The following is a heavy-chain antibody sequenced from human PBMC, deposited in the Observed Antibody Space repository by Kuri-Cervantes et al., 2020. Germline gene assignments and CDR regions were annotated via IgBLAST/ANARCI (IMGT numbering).Heavy chain of an antibody. CDR2: ISAYNGNT. Sequence: ASVKVSCKASGYTFTSYGISWVRQAPGQGLEWMGWISAYNGNTNYAQKLQGRVTMTTDTSTSTAYMELRSLRSDDTAVYFCARDRRGYDILTRYAQFDPWGQGTLVTGAS. J-gene: IGHJ5*02. CDR3: ARDRRGYDILTRYAQFDP. D-gene: IGHD3-9*01. V-gene: IGHV1-18*01. CDR1: GYTFTSYG.